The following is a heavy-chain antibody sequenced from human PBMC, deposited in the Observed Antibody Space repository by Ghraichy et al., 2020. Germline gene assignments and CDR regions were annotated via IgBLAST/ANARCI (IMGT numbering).Heavy chain of an antibody. V-gene: IGHV4-39*01. D-gene: IGHD5-24*01. CDR3: ASLKMATISY. CDR1: GGSISSSSYY. Sequence: SETLSLTCTVSGGSISSSSYYWGWIRQPPGKGLEWIGSIYYSGSTYYNPSLKSRVTISVDTSKNQFSLKLSSVTAADTAVYYCASLKMATISYWGQGTLVTVSS. CDR2: IYYSGST. J-gene: IGHJ4*02.